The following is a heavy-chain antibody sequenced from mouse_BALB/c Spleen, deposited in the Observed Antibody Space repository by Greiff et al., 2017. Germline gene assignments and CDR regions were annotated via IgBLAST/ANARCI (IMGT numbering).Heavy chain of an antibody. J-gene: IGHJ4*01. V-gene: IGHV1S137*01. CDR2: ISTYYGDA. CDR1: GYTFTDYA. D-gene: IGHD2-2*01. Sequence: VQVVESGAELVRPGVSVKISCKGSGYTFTDYAMHWVKQSHAKSLEWIGVISTYYGDASYNQKFKGKATMTVDKSSSTAYMELARLTSEDSAIYYCARGLRPFAMDYWGQGTSVTVSS. CDR3: ARGLRPFAMDY.